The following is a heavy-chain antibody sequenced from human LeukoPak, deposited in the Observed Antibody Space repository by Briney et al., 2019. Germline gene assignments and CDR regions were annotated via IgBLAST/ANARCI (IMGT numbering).Heavy chain of an antibody. D-gene: IGHD3-10*01. CDR1: GYTFSNFG. V-gene: IGHV1-46*01. J-gene: IGHJ5*02. Sequence: GASVKVSCKTSGYTFSNFGINWVRQAPGQGLEWMGIINPSGGSTSYAQKFQGRVTLTRDTSTSTVYMELSSLRSEDTAVYYCATCCRGGSSWGQGTLVTVSS. CDR2: INPSGGST. CDR3: ATCCRGGSS.